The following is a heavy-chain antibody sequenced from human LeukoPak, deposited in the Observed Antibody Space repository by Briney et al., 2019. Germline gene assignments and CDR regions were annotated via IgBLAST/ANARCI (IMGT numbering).Heavy chain of an antibody. J-gene: IGHJ4*02. D-gene: IGHD1-14*01. CDR3: ARDRKGYFDY. V-gene: IGHV3-30*03. CDR2: ISYDGSNK. Sequence: GGSLRLSCAASGFTFSSYGMHWVRQAPGKGLEWVAVISYDGSNKYYADSVKGRFTISRDNSKNTLYLQMNSLRAEDTAVYYCARDRKGYFDYWGQGTLVAVSS. CDR1: GFTFSSYG.